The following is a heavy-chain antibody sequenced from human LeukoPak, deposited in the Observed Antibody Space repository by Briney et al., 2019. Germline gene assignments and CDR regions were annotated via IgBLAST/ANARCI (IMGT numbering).Heavy chain of an antibody. CDR2: VSFDGSNA. V-gene: IGHV3-30*03. D-gene: IGHD5-18*01. CDR3: ARGVGYHLVS. J-gene: IGHJ5*02. Sequence: GGSLRLSCAASGFTFSYYTMIWVRQAPGKGLEWVAVVSFDGSNAKYADSLRGRFTISRDNSKKTLSLQMNSLRLEDTALYYCARGVGYHLVSWGQGTLVTVSS. CDR1: GFTFSYYT.